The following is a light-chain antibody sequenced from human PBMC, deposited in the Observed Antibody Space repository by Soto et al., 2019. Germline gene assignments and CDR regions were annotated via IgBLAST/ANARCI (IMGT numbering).Light chain of an antibody. V-gene: IGKV3-11*01. CDR1: QSVGSF. Sequence: EIVLTQSPATLSLSPGKRATLSCRASQSVGSFLAWYQQKPGQAPRLLTYGASTRATGIPARFSGSGSGTEFTLTISSLQPEDFAVYYCQQRHNWPITFGQGTRLEIK. CDR2: GAS. J-gene: IGKJ5*01. CDR3: QQRHNWPIT.